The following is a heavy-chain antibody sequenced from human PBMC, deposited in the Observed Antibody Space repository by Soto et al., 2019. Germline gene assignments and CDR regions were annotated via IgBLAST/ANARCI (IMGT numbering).Heavy chain of an antibody. CDR3: VAGSGWYGPLGY. Sequence: ASVKVSCKASGYTFTSYGISWVRQAPGQGLEWMGWISAYNGNTNYAQKLQGRVTMTTDTSTSTPYMELRSLRSDDTAVYYCVAGSGWYGPLGYWGQGTLVTVSS. CDR2: ISAYNGNT. CDR1: GYTFTSYG. V-gene: IGHV1-18*01. D-gene: IGHD6-19*01. J-gene: IGHJ4*02.